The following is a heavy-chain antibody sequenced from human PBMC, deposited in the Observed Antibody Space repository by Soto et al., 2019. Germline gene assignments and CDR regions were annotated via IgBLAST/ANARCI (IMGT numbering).Heavy chain of an antibody. Sequence: PSETLSLTCSVSGASIYNGGYFWSWIRQSPGKGLEWIGHIHNSGGPYNNPSLKSRVTISADTSKNQFSLKLTSVTAADTAVYYCARHLSVRGVFDFWGQGPLVTVAS. V-gene: IGHV4-30-4*01. CDR1: GASIYNGGYF. J-gene: IGHJ4*02. CDR2: IHNSGGP. CDR3: ARHLSVRGVFDF. D-gene: IGHD3-10*01.